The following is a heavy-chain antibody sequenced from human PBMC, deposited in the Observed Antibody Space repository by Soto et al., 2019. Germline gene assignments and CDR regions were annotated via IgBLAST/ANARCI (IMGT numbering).Heavy chain of an antibody. CDR3: ARESFSASPNFFDY. J-gene: IGHJ4*02. CDR2: ISLSGSTI. CDR1: GFAFSNYE. D-gene: IGHD3-3*02. Sequence: LRLSCAASGFAFSNYEMNWVRQAPGKGLEWVSYISLSGSTIYYADSVKGRFTISRDDAKNSLYLQMDSLRADDTAVYYCARESFSASPNFFDYWGQGTLVTVSS. V-gene: IGHV3-48*03.